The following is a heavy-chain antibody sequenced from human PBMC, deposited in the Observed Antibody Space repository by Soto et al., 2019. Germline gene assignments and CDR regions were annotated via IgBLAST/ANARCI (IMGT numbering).Heavy chain of an antibody. V-gene: IGHV3-30-3*01. J-gene: IGHJ6*02. CDR2: ISYDGSNK. D-gene: IGHD3-10*01. Sequence: ESGGGVVQPGRSLRLSCAASGFTFSSYAMHWVRQAPGKGLEWVAVISYDGSNKYYADSVKGRFTISRDNSKNTLYLQMNSLRAEDTAVYYCARGPITMVRGVIQHYYYYGMDVWGQGTTVTVSS. CDR3: ARGPITMVRGVIQHYYYYGMDV. CDR1: GFTFSSYA.